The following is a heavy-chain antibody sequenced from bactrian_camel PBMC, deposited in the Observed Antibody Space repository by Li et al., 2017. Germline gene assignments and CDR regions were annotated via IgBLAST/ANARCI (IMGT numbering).Heavy chain of an antibody. D-gene: IGHD1*01. CDR3: AADVTWPGLMPSYTW. Sequence: VQLVESGGGSVRAGGSLRLSCAASAYSHSTNCMAWFRRPVGKEREGVAAIYRRNGMTYYGDSVKGRFTISKDSAKNTLILQMNDLLLEDTAIYCCAADVTWPGLMPSYTWWGQGTQVTVS. CDR2: IYRRNGMT. CDR1: AYSHSTNC. V-gene: IGHV3-3*01. J-gene: IGHJ4*01.